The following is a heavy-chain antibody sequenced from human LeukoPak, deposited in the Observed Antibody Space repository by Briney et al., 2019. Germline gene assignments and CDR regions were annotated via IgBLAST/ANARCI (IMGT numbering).Heavy chain of an antibody. Sequence: PGGPLRLSXAASGFTFSDYAMSWVRQAPGKGLEWVSTISGSGGTTYYADSVKGRFTISRDNSKNTLYLQMDTLRADDTSVYYCARISSSWFFDFWGQGTLVTVSS. CDR3: ARISSSWFFDF. V-gene: IGHV3-23*01. J-gene: IGHJ4*02. CDR1: GFTFSDYA. D-gene: IGHD6-13*01. CDR2: ISGSGGTT.